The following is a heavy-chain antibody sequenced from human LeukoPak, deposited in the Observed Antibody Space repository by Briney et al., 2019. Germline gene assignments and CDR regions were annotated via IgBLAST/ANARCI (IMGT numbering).Heavy chain of an antibody. CDR2: IYSDGNT. V-gene: IGHV3-53*01. J-gene: IGHJ4*02. CDR3: ARAPRSCSSPPCYAGGFAC. D-gene: IGHD2-2*01. CDR1: GFTVSSSY. Sequence: GGSLRLSCAASGFTVSSSYLSWVRQAPGKGLEWVSVIYSDGNTYYADSVKGRFTISRDTSKNTLYLQMNSLRAEDTAVYYCARAPRSCSSPPCYAGGFACWGQGALVTVPS.